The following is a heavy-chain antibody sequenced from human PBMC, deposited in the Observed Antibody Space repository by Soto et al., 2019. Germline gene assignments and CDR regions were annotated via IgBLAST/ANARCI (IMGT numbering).Heavy chain of an antibody. CDR3: ARDQHIVVVPAVIYYYYGMDV. Sequence: PGGSLRLSCAASGFTFSSYAMHWVRQAPGKGLEWVAVISYDGSNKYYADSVKGRFTISRDNSKNTLYLQMNSLRAEDTAVYYCARDQHIVVVPAVIYYYYGMDVWGQGTTVTVSS. D-gene: IGHD2-2*01. CDR2: ISYDGSNK. J-gene: IGHJ6*02. V-gene: IGHV3-30-3*01. CDR1: GFTFSSYA.